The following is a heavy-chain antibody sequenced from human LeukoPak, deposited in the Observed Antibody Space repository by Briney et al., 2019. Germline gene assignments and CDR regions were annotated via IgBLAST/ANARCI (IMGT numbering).Heavy chain of an antibody. Sequence: SETLSLTCAVYGGSFSGYYWSWIRQPPGKGLEWIGEINDSGSTNCNPSLKSRVTISVDTSKNQFSLKLSSVTAADTAVYYCARVIVYDISGYYLAYWGQGTLVTVSS. V-gene: IGHV4-34*01. CDR3: ARVIVYDISGYYLAY. CDR1: GGSFSGYY. CDR2: INDSGST. D-gene: IGHD3-22*01. J-gene: IGHJ4*02.